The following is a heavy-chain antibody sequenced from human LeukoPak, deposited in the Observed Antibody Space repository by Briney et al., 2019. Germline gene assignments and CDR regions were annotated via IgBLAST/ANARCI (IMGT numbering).Heavy chain of an antibody. J-gene: IGHJ1*01. D-gene: IGHD5-24*01. CDR1: GGSFSGYY. CDR3: ARNAEMATMTEYFQH. V-gene: IGHV4-34*01. Sequence: TSETLSLTCAVYGGSFSGYYWSWIRQPPGKGLEWIGEINHSGSTNYNPSLKSRVTISVDTSKNQFSLKLSSVTAADTAVNYCARNAEMATMTEYFQHWGQGTLVTVSS. CDR2: INHSGST.